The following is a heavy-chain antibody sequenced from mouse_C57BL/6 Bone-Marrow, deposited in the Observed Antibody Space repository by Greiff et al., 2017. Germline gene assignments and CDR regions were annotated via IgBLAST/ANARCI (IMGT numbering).Heavy chain of an antibody. D-gene: IGHD3-2*01. V-gene: IGHV10-1*01. J-gene: IGHJ2*01. CDR1: GFSFNTYA. CDR2: IRSKSNNYAT. Sequence: GGGLVQPKGSLKLSCAASGFSFNTYAMNWVRQAPGKGLEWVARIRSKSNNYATYYADSVKDRFTISRDDSESMLYLQMNNLKTEDTAMYYCVRQRQLGYFDYWGQGTTLTVSS. CDR3: VRQRQLGYFDY.